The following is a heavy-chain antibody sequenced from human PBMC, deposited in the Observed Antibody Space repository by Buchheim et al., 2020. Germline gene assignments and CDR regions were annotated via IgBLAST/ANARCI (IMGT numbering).Heavy chain of an antibody. CDR3: ARDYYDSSGYIRN. Sequence: QVQLQESGPGLVKPSQTLSLTCTVSGGSISSGSYYWSWIRQPAGKGLEWIGRIYTSGSTNYNPSLKSRVTMSVDTSKTQFSLKLSSVTAADTAVYYCARDYYDSSGYIRNWGQGAL. D-gene: IGHD3-22*01. CDR2: IYTSGST. V-gene: IGHV4-61*02. J-gene: IGHJ4*02. CDR1: GGSISSGSYY.